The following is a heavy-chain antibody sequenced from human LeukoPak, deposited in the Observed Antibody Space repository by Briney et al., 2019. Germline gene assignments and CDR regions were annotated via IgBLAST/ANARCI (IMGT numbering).Heavy chain of an antibody. Sequence: PSETLSLTCAVYGGSFSGYYWSWIRQPPGKGLEWIGQIDPRGSTNYNPSLKSRVTISVDTSKTQLSLKLSSVTAADTAVYYCARGPTTVVTGQIDYWGQGTLVTVSS. V-gene: IGHV4-34*01. J-gene: IGHJ4*02. CDR1: GGSFSGYY. D-gene: IGHD4-23*01. CDR3: ARGPTTVVTGQIDY. CDR2: IDPRGST.